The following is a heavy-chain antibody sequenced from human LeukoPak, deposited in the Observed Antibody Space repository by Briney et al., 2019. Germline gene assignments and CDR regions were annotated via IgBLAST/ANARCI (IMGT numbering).Heavy chain of an antibody. CDR1: SGSISGHY. CDR2: GHYSGST. CDR3: ARWGETSALRVHAFDI. D-gene: IGHD3-10*01. V-gene: IGHV4-59*11. J-gene: IGHJ3*02. Sequence: PSETLSLTCTVSSGSISGHYWNWIRQPPGKGLEWIGYGHYSGSTNYNPSLKSRVTFSVDTSKNQFSLKLSSVTAADTAVYYCARWGETSALRVHAFDIWGQGTMVTVSS.